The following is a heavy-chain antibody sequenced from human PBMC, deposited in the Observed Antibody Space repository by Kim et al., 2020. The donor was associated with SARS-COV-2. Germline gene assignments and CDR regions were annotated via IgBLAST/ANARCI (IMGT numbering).Heavy chain of an antibody. V-gene: IGHV4-34*01. CDR2: IDHTGAT. CDR1: VGSLTGYH. CDR3: ARGWVGVVPFPILGLGPHYDYYAMDV. Sequence: SETLSLRCAVYVGSLTGYHWTWIRQPPGKGLEWIGEIDHTGATSYNPSLNSRAAISVDTSKNQISLQLNSITAADTAVYFCARGWVGVVPFPILGLGPHYDYYAMDVWGQGTTVTVSS. D-gene: IGHD3-3*01. J-gene: IGHJ6*02.